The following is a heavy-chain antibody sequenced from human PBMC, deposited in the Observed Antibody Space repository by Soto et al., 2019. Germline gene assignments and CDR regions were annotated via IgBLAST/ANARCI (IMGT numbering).Heavy chain of an antibody. V-gene: IGHV3-74*01. CDR3: ARVEIFVYYYYGMDV. CDR2: INSDGSST. J-gene: IGHJ6*02. Sequence: VGPLRLSCAASGCTFSSYGMHWIRQDPGKGLVWVSRINSDGSSTSYADSVKGRFTISRDNAKNTLYLQMNSLRAEDTAVYYCARVEIFVYYYYGMDVWGQGTTVTVSS. CDR1: GCTFSSYG. D-gene: IGHD3-3*01.